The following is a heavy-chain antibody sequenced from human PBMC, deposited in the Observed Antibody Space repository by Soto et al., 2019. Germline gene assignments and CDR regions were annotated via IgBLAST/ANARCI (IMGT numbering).Heavy chain of an antibody. CDR2: INAGNGNT. CDR3: ARSFQQWLPSDY. CDR1: GYTFTSYA. J-gene: IGHJ4*02. D-gene: IGHD6-19*01. Sequence: GASVKVSCKASGYTFTSYAMHWVRQAPGQRLEWMGWINAGNGNTKYSQKFQGRVTITRDTSASTAYMELSSLRSEDTAVYYCARSFQQWLPSDYWGQGTLVTVSS. V-gene: IGHV1-3*01.